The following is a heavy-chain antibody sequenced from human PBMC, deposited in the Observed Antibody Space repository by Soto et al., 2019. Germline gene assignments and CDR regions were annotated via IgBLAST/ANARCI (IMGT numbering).Heavy chain of an antibody. Sequence: SETLSLTCAVYGGSFSGYDWTWIRQPPGTGLEWIGEINHSGSTNYNPSIKSRVTISVDSSKNQFSLNLTSVSAADTAVYYCARLGGFYQSLDSWGQGTLVTVS. CDR3: ARLGGFYQSLDS. D-gene: IGHD3-22*01. CDR2: INHSGST. CDR1: GGSFSGYD. V-gene: IGHV4-34*01. J-gene: IGHJ5*01.